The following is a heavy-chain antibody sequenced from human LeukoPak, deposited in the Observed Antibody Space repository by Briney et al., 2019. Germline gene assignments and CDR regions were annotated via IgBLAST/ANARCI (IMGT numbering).Heavy chain of an antibody. V-gene: IGHV3-23*01. CDR3: AKIPGQYSHSYYRDA. CDR1: GFIFSNYA. Sequence: GGSLRLSCAASGFIFSNYAMTWVRQAPGKGLEWVSYGGSGGSTYYADSVKGRFTVSRDNSKSTLYLQMNSLTAEDTAVYYCAKIPGQYSHSYYRDAWGKGTTVTVSS. D-gene: IGHD2-15*01. J-gene: IGHJ6*03. CDR2: GGSGGST.